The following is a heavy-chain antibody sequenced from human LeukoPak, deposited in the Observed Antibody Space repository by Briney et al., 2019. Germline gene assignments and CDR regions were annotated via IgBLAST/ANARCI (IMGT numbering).Heavy chain of an antibody. CDR3: TRDLMDYDVSTGLHHYYMDV. CDR1: GFTFSSYW. CDR2: ISGNGRNI. J-gene: IGHJ6*02. D-gene: IGHD3-9*01. V-gene: IGHV3-74*01. Sequence: GGSLRLSCVPSGFTFSSYWMHWVRQGPRKGLVWVSRISGNGRNINYAGSVRGRFTISRYNAKNTLYLQMNTLRVEDTAVYYCTRDLMDYDVSTGLHHYYMDVWGQGTTVTVSS.